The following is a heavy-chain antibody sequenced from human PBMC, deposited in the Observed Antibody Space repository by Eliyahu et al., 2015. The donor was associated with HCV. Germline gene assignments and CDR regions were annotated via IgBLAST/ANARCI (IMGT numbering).Heavy chain of an antibody. Sequence: EVQLVQSGAEVKKPGESLKISCKGXGYKFSTYWIAWVRQMPGKGLEWMGSIHSDDSDTRYRPPFQGQVTISADKSLRTAYLQWDSLKASDTAVFYCARWSRTSGSYFPSGGLDVWGQGTTVIVSS. D-gene: IGHD3-10*01. V-gene: IGHV5-51*01. CDR1: GYKFSTYW. CDR2: IHSDDSDT. CDR3: ARWSRTSGSYFPSGGLDV. J-gene: IGHJ6*02.